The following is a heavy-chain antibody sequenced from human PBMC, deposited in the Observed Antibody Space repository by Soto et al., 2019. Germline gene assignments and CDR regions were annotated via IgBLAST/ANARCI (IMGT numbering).Heavy chain of an antibody. CDR1: GGSISSYY. CDR2: IYYSGST. D-gene: IGHD1-20*01. Sequence: PSETLSLTCTVSGGSISSYYWSWIRQPPGKGLEWIGYIYYSGSTNYNPSLKSRVTISVDTSKNQFSLKLSSVTAADTAVYYCARSTYNPRSPLAYCGQRTLVTVSS. V-gene: IGHV4-59*01. J-gene: IGHJ4*02. CDR3: ARSTYNPRSPLAY.